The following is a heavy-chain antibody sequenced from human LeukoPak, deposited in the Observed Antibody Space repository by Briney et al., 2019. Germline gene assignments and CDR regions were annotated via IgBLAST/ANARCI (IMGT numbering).Heavy chain of an antibody. Sequence: GGSLRLSCAASGFTFSDYYMSWIRQAPGKGLEWVSYISSSSSYTNYADSVKGRFTISRDNAKNSPYLQMNSLRAEDTAVYYCARVWDSYFDYWGQGTLVTVSS. CDR3: ARVWDSYFDY. CDR2: ISSSSSYT. V-gene: IGHV3-11*05. J-gene: IGHJ4*02. CDR1: GFTFSDYY. D-gene: IGHD1-26*01.